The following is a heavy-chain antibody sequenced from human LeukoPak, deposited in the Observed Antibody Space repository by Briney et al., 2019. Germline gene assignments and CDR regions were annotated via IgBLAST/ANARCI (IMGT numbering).Heavy chain of an antibody. Sequence: SETLSLTCTVSGDSISSSNYYWGWIRQPPGKGLEWIGSISNGGNIYYNPSLKSRVTISVDTSKNQFSLRLSSVTAADTAVYYCARQAVTTDFDYWGQGTLVTVSS. V-gene: IGHV4-39*01. D-gene: IGHD4-11*01. CDR2: ISNGGNI. CDR1: GDSISSSNYY. J-gene: IGHJ4*02. CDR3: ARQAVTTDFDY.